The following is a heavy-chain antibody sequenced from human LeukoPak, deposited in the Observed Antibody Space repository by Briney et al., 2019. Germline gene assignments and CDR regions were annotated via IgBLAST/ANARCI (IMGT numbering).Heavy chain of an antibody. CDR1: GFTFSSYA. CDR2: INHSGST. CDR3: ARVYSSSSYGFDY. Sequence: PGGSLRLSCAASGFTFSSYAMSWVRQPPGKGLEWIGEINHSGSTNYNPSLKSRVTISVDTSKNQFSLKLSSVTAADTAVYYCARVYSSSSYGFDYWGQGTLVTVSS. V-gene: IGHV4-34*01. D-gene: IGHD6-6*01. J-gene: IGHJ4*02.